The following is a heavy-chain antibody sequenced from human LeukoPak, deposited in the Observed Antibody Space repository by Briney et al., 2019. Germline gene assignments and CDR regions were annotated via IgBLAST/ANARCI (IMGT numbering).Heavy chain of an antibody. V-gene: IGHV3-23*01. CDR3: ARADSGSYYTGPFDY. D-gene: IGHD1-26*01. CDR2: ISGSGGST. Sequence: AGASLRRSCAASGFTFSSYAMSWVRQAPGKGLEWVSAISGSGGSTYYADSVKGRFTISRDNSKNTLYLQMNSLRAEDTAVYYCARADSGSYYTGPFDYWGQGTLVTVSS. J-gene: IGHJ4*02. CDR1: GFTFSSYA.